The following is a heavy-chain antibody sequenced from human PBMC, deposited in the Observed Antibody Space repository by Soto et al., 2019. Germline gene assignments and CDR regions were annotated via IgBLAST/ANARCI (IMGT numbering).Heavy chain of an antibody. CDR1: GGSINSRNFF. V-gene: IGHV4-39*01. CDR3: ASQDNALVPIGQGYFDE. CDR2: ISYSGIN. Sequence: QLQESGPGLVKPSETLSLSCTVSGGSINSRNFFWVWIRQPPGKGLEWIGTISYSGINYYNPSLKSRVAMSVDTSKDQFSLKMTSVTAADTAVYYCASQDNALVPIGQGYFDEWGQGILVTVSS. D-gene: IGHD2-2*01. J-gene: IGHJ4*02.